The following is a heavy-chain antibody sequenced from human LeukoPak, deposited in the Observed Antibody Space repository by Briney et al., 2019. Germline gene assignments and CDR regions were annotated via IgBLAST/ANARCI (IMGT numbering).Heavy chain of an antibody. Sequence: GGSLRLSCAASGFTFDDYAMHWVRQAPGKGLEWVSGISWNSGSIGYADSVKGRFTISRDNAKNSLYLQMNSLRAEDTALYYCAKDTQRYFDWLPWFDPWGQGTLVTVSS. CDR2: ISWNSGSI. CDR1: GFTFDDYA. J-gene: IGHJ5*02. V-gene: IGHV3-9*01. CDR3: AKDTQRYFDWLPWFDP. D-gene: IGHD3-9*01.